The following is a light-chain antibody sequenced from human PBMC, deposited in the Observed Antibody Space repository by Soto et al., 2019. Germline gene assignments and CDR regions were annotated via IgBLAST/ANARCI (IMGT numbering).Light chain of an antibody. V-gene: IGLV4-69*01. Sequence: QPVLTQSPSASASLGASVRLTCTLSSGHSNYAIAWHQQQPEKGPRYLMKVNSDGSHIKGDGIPDRFSGSTSGAERHLTISSLQSEDEADYYCQTWGTGIHVVFGGGTKVTVL. CDR3: QTWGTGIHVV. CDR1: SGHSNYA. CDR2: VNSDGSH. J-gene: IGLJ2*01.